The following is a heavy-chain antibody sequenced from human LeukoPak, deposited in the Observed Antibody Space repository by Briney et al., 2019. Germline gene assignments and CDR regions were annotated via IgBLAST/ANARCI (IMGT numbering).Heavy chain of an antibody. V-gene: IGHV4-34*01. D-gene: IGHD6-13*01. CDR3: ASGGAAAFPGNNWFDP. Sequence: SETLSLTCAVYGGSFSGYYWSWIRQPPGKGLEWIGEINHSGSTNYNPSLKSRVTISVDTSKNQFSLKLSSVTAADTAVYYCASGGAAAFPGNNWFDPWGQGTLVTVSS. CDR2: INHSGST. CDR1: GGSFSGYY. J-gene: IGHJ5*02.